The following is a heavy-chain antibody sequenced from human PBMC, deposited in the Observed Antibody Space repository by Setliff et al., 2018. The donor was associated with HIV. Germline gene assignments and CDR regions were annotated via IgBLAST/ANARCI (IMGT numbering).Heavy chain of an antibody. D-gene: IGHD4-4*01. Sequence: ASVKVSCKASGYTFTGHYMHWVRQAPGQGLEWMGRINPNSGGTNYAQKFQGRFTMTRDTSISTAYMELSRLRSDDTAVYYCAKADYTNYAFSSVYANYYYAMDVWGQGTTVTVSS. V-gene: IGHV1-2*06. CDR2: INPNSGGT. J-gene: IGHJ6*02. CDR3: AKADYTNYAFSSVYANYYYAMDV. CDR1: GYTFTGHY.